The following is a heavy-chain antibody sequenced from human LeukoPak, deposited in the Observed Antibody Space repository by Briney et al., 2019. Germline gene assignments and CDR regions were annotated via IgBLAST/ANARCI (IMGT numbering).Heavy chain of an antibody. D-gene: IGHD4-17*01. CDR3: ARGTPDYGDYPYYFDY. CDR2: ISYDGSNK. CDR1: GFTFSSYA. J-gene: IGHJ4*02. V-gene: IGHV3-30*14. Sequence: GGSLRLSCAASGFTFSSYAMHWVRQAPGKGLEWVAVISYDGSNKYYADSVKGRFTISRHNSKNTLYLQMNSLRAEDTAVYYCARGTPDYGDYPYYFDYWGQGTLVTVSS.